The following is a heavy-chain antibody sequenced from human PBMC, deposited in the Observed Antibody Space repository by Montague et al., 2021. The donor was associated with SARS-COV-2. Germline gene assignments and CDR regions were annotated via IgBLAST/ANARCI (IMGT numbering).Heavy chain of an antibody. CDR2: IYYSGST. J-gene: IGHJ6*02. CDR1: GGSISSSSYY. D-gene: IGHD2-2*02. Sequence: SETLSLTCTVSGGSISSSSYYWGWIRQPPGKGLEWIGSIYYSGSTYYNPSHKSRVTISVDTSKNQFSLKLNSVTAADTAVYYCARDPSRQLLLYPVGDYYYGMDVWGQGTTVTVFS. V-gene: IGHV4-39*07. CDR3: ARDPSRQLLLYPVGDYYYGMDV.